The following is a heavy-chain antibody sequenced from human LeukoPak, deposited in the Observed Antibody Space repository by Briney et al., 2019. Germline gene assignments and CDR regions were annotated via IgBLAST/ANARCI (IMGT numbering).Heavy chain of an antibody. J-gene: IGHJ4*02. CDR1: GYSISSGYY. V-gene: IGHV4-38-2*02. CDR3: ASYDFWSGRRFDY. D-gene: IGHD3-3*01. CDR2: IYHSGST. Sequence: PSETLSLTCTVSGYSISSGYYWGWIRQPPGKGLEWIGNIYHSGSTYYNPSLKSRVTISVDTSKNQFSLKLSSVTAADTAVYYCASYDFWSGRRFDYWGQGTLVTVSS.